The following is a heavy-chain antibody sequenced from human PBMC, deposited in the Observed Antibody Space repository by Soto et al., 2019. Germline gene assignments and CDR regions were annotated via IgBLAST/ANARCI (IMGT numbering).Heavy chain of an antibody. V-gene: IGHV1-2*04. Sequence: VKVSCKASGYTFTGYYMHWVRQAPGQGLEWMGWINPNSGGTNYAQKFQGWVTMTRDTSISTAYMELSRLRSDDTAVYYCARFHGEAGPNTDYGMDVWGQGTTVTVSS. J-gene: IGHJ6*02. CDR3: ARFHGEAGPNTDYGMDV. CDR2: INPNSGGT. D-gene: IGHD5-18*01. CDR1: GYTFTGYY.